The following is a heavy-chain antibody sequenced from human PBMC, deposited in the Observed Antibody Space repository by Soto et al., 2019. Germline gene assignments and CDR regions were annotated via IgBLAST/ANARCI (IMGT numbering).Heavy chain of an antibody. D-gene: IGHD2-2*01. CDR1: GYTFTSYG. V-gene: IGHV1-18*01. J-gene: IGHJ4*02. CDR3: ARAYCRSTGCFSDLDY. CDR2: ISAYNGNT. Sequence: ASVKVSCKASGYTFTSYGISWVRQAPGQGLEWMGWISAYNGNTNYAQKLQGRVTMTTDTSTSTAYMELRSLRSDDTAVYYCARAYCRSTGCFSDLDYWGQGTLVTVSS.